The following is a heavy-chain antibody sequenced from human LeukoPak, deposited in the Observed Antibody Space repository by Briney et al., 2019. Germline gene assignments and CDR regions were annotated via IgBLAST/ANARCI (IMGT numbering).Heavy chain of an antibody. D-gene: IGHD6-19*01. CDR1: GFTFSSYA. CDR3: AKDISSGWYLDY. V-gene: IGHV3-23*01. CDR2: ISGGGVST. Sequence: PGGSLRLSCAASGFTFSSYAMSWVRQAPGKGLEWVSAISGGGVSTYYADSVKGRFTISRDNSRNTLYLQMNSLRAEDTAVYYCAKDISSGWYLDYWGQGTLVTVSS. J-gene: IGHJ4*02.